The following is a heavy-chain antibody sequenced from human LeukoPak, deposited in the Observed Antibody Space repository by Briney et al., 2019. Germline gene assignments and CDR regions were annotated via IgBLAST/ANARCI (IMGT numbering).Heavy chain of an antibody. Sequence: PSETLSLTCAVYGGSFSGYYWSWIRQPPGKGLEWIGEINHSGSTNYNPSLKSRVTISVDTSKNQFSLKLSSLTAADTAVYYCASRFRNWANRKTYYFDYWGQGTLVTVSS. CDR2: INHSGST. V-gene: IGHV4-34*01. D-gene: IGHD7-27*01. CDR3: ASRFRNWANRKTYYFDY. CDR1: GGSFSGYY. J-gene: IGHJ4*02.